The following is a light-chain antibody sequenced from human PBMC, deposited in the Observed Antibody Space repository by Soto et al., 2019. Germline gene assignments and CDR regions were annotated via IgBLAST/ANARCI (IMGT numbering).Light chain of an antibody. Sequence: QSVLTQPPSGSGAPGQRVTISCTGSSSNIGAGYDVHWYQQLPGTAPKLLIYGNSNRPSGVPDRFSGSKSGTSASLAITGLQAEDEADYYCQSYDSSLSGNWVFGGGTKLTVL. J-gene: IGLJ3*02. CDR3: QSYDSSLSGNWV. V-gene: IGLV1-40*01. CDR1: SSNIGAGYD. CDR2: GNS.